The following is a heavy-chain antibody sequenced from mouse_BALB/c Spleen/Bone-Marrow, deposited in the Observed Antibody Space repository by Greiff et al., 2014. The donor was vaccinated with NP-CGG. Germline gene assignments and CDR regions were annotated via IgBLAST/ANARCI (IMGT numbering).Heavy chain of an antibody. CDR3: ARDKGNGNSLYYSMDY. CDR1: GFSLTTYG. D-gene: IGHD2-1*01. V-gene: IGHV2-9*02. Sequence: VKLMESGPGLVAPSQSLSITCTVSGFSLTTYGVHWVRQPPGKGLEWLGVIWAGGSTHYNSALMSRLSISKDNSNNQVFLKMNSLQTDDTAMYYCARDKGNGNSLYYSMDYWGQGISVTVSS. J-gene: IGHJ4*01. CDR2: IWAGGST.